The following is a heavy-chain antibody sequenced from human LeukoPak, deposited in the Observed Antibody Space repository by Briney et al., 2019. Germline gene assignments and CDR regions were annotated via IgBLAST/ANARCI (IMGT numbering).Heavy chain of an antibody. CDR1: GYTFTGYY. D-gene: IGHD3-22*01. CDR2: IIPMFGRA. V-gene: IGHV1-69*13. Sequence: SVKVFCKASGYTFTGYYMHWVRHAPGQGLEWMGGIIPMFGRANYAQKFQGRLTITADESSTTAYMELSGLRSEDTAVYYCATDASIYDSRGYYYLWWGQGTLVTVSS. CDR3: ATDASIYDSRGYYYLW. J-gene: IGHJ4*02.